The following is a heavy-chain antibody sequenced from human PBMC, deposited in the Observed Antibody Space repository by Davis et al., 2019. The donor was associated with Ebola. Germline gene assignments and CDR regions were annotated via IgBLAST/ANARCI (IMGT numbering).Heavy chain of an antibody. Sequence: ASVKVSCKASGYTFTDYNIHWMRQAPGQGLEWLGRVILKSGATNYAQKFQGRVTMTRDTSISTAYMELSRLTSDDTAVYYCARGHNYGFEYWGQGTLVTVSS. D-gene: IGHD5-18*01. CDR3: ARGHNYGFEY. CDR1: GYTFTDYN. J-gene: IGHJ4*02. CDR2: VILKSGAT. V-gene: IGHV1-2*06.